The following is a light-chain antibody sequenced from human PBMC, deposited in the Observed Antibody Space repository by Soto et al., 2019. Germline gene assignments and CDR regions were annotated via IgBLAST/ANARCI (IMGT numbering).Light chain of an antibody. V-gene: IGKV3-15*01. CDR3: QQYNNWPLT. J-gene: IGKJ4*01. CDR2: GAS. Sequence: EIVLTQSPATLSVSPGDRATLSCRASQNVTSKLAWYQQKPGQAPRLLIKGASTRATGVPARFSGTGSGTEFTLTISSLQSEDFAVYYCQQYNNWPLTFGGGATVAIK. CDR1: QNVTSK.